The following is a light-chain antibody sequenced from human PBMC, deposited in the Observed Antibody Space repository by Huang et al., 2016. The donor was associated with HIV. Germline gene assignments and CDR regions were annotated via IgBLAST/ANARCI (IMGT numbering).Light chain of an antibody. V-gene: IGKV3-11*01. J-gene: IGKJ4*01. CDR3: QQRSNWLFT. Sequence: IVLTQSPATLSLSPGERATLSCKASQTVSSYLAWFQQRPGQSPRLLIYDASNRATGIPARFSGSGSGTDFTLTISSLEPEDFAVYYCQQRSNWLFTFGGGTKVEIK. CDR2: DAS. CDR1: QTVSSY.